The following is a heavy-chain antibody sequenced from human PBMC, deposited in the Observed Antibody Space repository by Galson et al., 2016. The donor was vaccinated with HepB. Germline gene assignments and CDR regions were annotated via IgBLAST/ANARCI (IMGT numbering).Heavy chain of an antibody. Sequence: SLRLSCAASGFTVSSSYMSWVRQAPGKGLVWVGRTRNKANSYATEYAASVKGRFTISRDDSKNSLYLQMNSLKIEDTAVYYCARVGYCSSTTCRQAYDYWGQGTLVTVSS. D-gene: IGHD2-2*01. J-gene: IGHJ4*02. CDR1: GFTVSSSY. V-gene: IGHV3-72*01. CDR2: TRNKANSYAT. CDR3: ARVGYCSSTTCRQAYDY.